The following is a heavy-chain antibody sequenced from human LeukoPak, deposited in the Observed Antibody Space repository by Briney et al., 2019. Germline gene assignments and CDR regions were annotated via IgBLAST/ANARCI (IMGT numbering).Heavy chain of an antibody. V-gene: IGHV4-39*07. D-gene: IGHD6-13*01. Sequence: SETLSLTCTVSGGSISSSSYYWGWIRQPPGKGLEWIGSIYYSGSTYYNPSLKSRVTISVDTSKNQFSLKLSSVTAADTAVYYCARDPLIAAAGGGAFDIWGQGTMVTVSS. CDR2: IYYSGST. CDR3: ARDPLIAAAGGGAFDI. J-gene: IGHJ3*02. CDR1: GGSISSSSYY.